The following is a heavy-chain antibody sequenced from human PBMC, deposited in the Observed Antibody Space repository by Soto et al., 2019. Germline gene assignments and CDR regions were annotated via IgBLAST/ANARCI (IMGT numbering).Heavy chain of an antibody. J-gene: IGHJ6*02. Sequence: GESLKISCKGSGYSFTSYWIGWVRQMPGKGLEWMGIIYPGDSDTRYSPSFQGQVTISADKSISTAYLQWSSLKASDTAMYYCARHEHGNGAHHHYYAMDISGQGITVTV. D-gene: IGHD4-17*01. CDR3: ARHEHGNGAHHHYYAMDI. V-gene: IGHV5-51*01. CDR1: GYSFTSYW. CDR2: IYPGDSDT.